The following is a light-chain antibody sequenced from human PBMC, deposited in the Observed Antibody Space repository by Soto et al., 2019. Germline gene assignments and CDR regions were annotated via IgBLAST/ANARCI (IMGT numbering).Light chain of an antibody. CDR3: QQSYSALGT. CDR1: QTIDNS. Sequence: IQMTQSPSSLSASVGDRVTITCRASQTIDNSVHWYQQKPGQAPNLLIYAASNLQDRVPSRFSGSGSGTDFTLTISTLQPEDFATYYCQQSYSALGTFGQGTKVEIK. V-gene: IGKV1-39*01. J-gene: IGKJ1*01. CDR2: AAS.